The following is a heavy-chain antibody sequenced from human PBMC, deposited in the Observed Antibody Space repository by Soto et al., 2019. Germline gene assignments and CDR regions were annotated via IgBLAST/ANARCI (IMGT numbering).Heavy chain of an antibody. J-gene: IGHJ4*02. CDR3: ARDADYGGLDY. CDR1: GGTFSSYA. D-gene: IGHD4-17*01. Sequence: QVQLVQSGAEVKKPGSSVKVSCKASGGTFSSYAISWVRQAPGQGLEWMGGIIPIFGTANYAQKFQGRVTITADESPSTDYMGLSSLRSEDTAVYYCARDADYGGLDYWGQGTLVTVSS. CDR2: IIPIFGTA. V-gene: IGHV1-69*12.